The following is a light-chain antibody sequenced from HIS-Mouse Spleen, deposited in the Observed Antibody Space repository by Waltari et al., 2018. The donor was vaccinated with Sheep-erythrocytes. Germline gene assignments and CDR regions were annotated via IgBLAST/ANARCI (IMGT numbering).Light chain of an antibody. CDR2: EGS. CDR3: CSYAGSSTPWV. J-gene: IGLJ3*02. Sequence: QSALTQPASVSGSPGQSITISCPGTSSDFGSYNLVSWYQQHPGKAPKLRIYEGSKRPSGVSNRFSGSKSGNTASLTISGLQAEDEADYYCCSYAGSSTPWVFGGGTKLTVL. V-gene: IGLV2-23*01. CDR1: SSDFGSYNL.